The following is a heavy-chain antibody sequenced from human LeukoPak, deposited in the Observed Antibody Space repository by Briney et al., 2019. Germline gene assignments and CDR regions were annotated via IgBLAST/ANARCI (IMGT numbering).Heavy chain of an antibody. Sequence: PGGSLRLSCAASGFTVSSNYMSWVRQAPGKGLEWVSVIYSGGSTYYADSVKGRFTISRDNSKNTLYLQMNSLRAEDTAVYYCARQEDLGYCSSTSCYYYYGMDVWGQGTTVTVSS. J-gene: IGHJ6*02. CDR3: ARQEDLGYCSSTSCYYYYGMDV. D-gene: IGHD2-2*01. CDR2: IYSGGST. CDR1: GFTVSSNY. V-gene: IGHV3-66*04.